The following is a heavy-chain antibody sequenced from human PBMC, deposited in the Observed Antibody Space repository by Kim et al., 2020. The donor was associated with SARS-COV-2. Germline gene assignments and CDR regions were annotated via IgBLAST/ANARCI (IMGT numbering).Heavy chain of an antibody. CDR2: ISSSSSYI. CDR3: ASREYYYDSSGYPVYPDAFDI. D-gene: IGHD3-22*01. CDR1: GFTFSSYS. Sequence: GGSLRLSCAASGFTFSSYSMNWVRQAPGKGLEWVSSISSSSSYIYYADSVKGRFTISRDNAKNSLYLQMNSLRAEDTAVYYCASREYYYDSSGYPVYPDAFDIWGQGTMVTVSS. V-gene: IGHV3-21*01. J-gene: IGHJ3*02.